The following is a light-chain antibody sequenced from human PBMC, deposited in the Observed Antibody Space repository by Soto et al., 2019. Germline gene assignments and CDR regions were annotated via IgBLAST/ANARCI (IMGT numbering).Light chain of an antibody. CDR2: GAS. Sequence: MTQSPDTLSVSPGERATLSCRASQSITTNLAWYQQKPGQAPRLLIYGASTRATGIPARFSGSGSGTEFTLTISSLQSADSAVYYCQQYNIWPLYTFGQGTKVDIK. V-gene: IGKV3-15*01. J-gene: IGKJ2*01. CDR3: QQYNIWPLYT. CDR1: QSITTN.